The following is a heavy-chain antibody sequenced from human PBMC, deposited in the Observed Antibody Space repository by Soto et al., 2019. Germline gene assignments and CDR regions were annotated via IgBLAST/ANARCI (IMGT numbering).Heavy chain of an antibody. CDR2: ISWNSGSI. CDR3: AKDVISGDGFWLMDH. D-gene: IGHD2-21*02. Sequence: EVQLVESGGGLVQPGRSLRLSCAASGFTFDDYAMHWVRQAPGKGLEWVSGISWNSGSIGYADSVKGRFTISRDNAKNSLYLQMNSLRAEDTAVYYCAKDVISGDGFWLMDHWGQGTLVTVSS. J-gene: IGHJ4*02. V-gene: IGHV3-9*01. CDR1: GFTFDDYA.